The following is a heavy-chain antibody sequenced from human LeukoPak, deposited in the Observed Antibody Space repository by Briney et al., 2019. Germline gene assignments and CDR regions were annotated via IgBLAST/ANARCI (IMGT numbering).Heavy chain of an antibody. V-gene: IGHV4-4*07. CDR1: GDSINSYY. CDR3: ARAATVVTPGRFYFDY. CDR2: ISSSGST. D-gene: IGHD4-23*01. J-gene: IGHJ4*01. Sequence: SEPLSLTCTVSGDSINSYYWSWIQQPAGKGLEWIGRISSSGSTNCNPSLKSRLTMSVDTSKSQFSLKLSSVTAADTAVYYCARAATVVTPGRFYFDYWGQGTLVTVSS.